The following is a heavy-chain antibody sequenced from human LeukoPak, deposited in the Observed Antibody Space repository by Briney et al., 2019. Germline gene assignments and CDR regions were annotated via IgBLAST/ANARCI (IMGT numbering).Heavy chain of an antibody. D-gene: IGHD3-3*01. Sequence: ASVKVSCKVSGYTLTELSMHWVRQAPGKGLEWMGGFDPEDGETIYAQKFQGRVTMTRNTSISTAYMELSSLRSEDTAVYYCARGEEEYDFDYWGQGALVTVSS. V-gene: IGHV1-24*01. CDR1: GYTLTELS. CDR2: FDPEDGET. J-gene: IGHJ4*02. CDR3: ARGEEEYDFDY.